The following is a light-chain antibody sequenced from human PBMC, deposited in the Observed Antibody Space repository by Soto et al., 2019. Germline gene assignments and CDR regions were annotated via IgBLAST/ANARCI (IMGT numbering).Light chain of an antibody. CDR3: QQVNSYPPT. Sequence: DIQMTQSPSSLSASVGDRVTITCRASQSISSYLNWYQQKPGKAPKLLIYAASSLQSGVPSRFSGSGSGTQFTLTISSLQPEDFATYYCQQVNSYPPTFGGGTKVDIK. J-gene: IGKJ4*01. V-gene: IGKV1-9*01. CDR2: AAS. CDR1: QSISSY.